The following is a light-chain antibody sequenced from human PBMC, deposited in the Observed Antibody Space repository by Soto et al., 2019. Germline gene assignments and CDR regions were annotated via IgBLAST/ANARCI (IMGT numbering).Light chain of an antibody. J-gene: IGKJ1*01. CDR2: KAS. CDR1: QTISSW. CDR3: QHYNSYSEA. V-gene: IGKV1-5*03. Sequence: IWMTQSPSTLSGSVGDRVTITCRASQTISSWLAWYQQKPGKAPKLLIYKASTLKSGVPSRFSGSGSGTEFTLTISSLQPDDFATYYCQHYNSYSEAFGQGTKVDI.